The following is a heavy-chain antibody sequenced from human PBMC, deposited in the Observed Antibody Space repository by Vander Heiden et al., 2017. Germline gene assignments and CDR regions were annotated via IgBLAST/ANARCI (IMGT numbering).Heavy chain of an antibody. CDR2: IYYGGST. Sequence: QLQLQESGPGLVKPSETLSLTCSVSAGSISSSTYYWGWICQPPGKGLEWIGSIYYGGSTYYNPSRKSRVTISVDTSKNQFSLKLSSVTAADTAVYYCGRTVGSGSYYLPGFWGQGTLVTVSS. CDR3: GRTVGSGSYYLPGF. D-gene: IGHD3-10*01. CDR1: AGSISSSTYY. J-gene: IGHJ4*02. V-gene: IGHV4-39*01.